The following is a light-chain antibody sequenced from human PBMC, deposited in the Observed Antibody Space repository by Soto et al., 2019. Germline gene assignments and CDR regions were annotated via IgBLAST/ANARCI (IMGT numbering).Light chain of an antibody. V-gene: IGKV1-39*01. J-gene: IGKJ5*01. CDR3: QKSYSTPLT. CDR1: QSISSY. Sequence: DIQMTQSPSSLSASVGDRVTITCRASQSISSYLNGYQQKPGKAYKLLLYAASSLQSGVPSRLSGSGSGTDFTLTISSLQPEDFATYYCQKSYSTPLTFGQGTRLEIK. CDR2: AAS.